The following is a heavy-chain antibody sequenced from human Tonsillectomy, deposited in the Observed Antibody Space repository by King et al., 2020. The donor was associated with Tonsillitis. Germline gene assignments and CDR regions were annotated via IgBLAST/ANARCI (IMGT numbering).Heavy chain of an antibody. CDR2: ISAYNGHT. Sequence: QLVQSGAEVKKPGASVKVSCKASGYTLTSHGTSWVRQAPAKGLEWMGWISAYNGHTNYAQNFQGRLTVTTDTSTGTAYMELRSLRSDDTAVYYCARSGANDYGDYVFYGMDVWGQGTTVTVSS. CDR3: ARSGANDYGDYVFYGMDV. CDR1: GYTLTSHG. V-gene: IGHV1-18*04. D-gene: IGHD4-17*01. J-gene: IGHJ6*02.